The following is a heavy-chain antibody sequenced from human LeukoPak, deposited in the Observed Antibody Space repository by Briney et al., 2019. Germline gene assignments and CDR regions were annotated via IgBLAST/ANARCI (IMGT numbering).Heavy chain of an antibody. CDR2: IYYSGST. D-gene: IGHD4-11*01. CDR1: GGSISSGDYY. CDR3: ARDRDSNYFGY. V-gene: IGHV4-30-4*01. Sequence: PSETLSLTCTVSGGSISSGDYYWSWIRQPPGKGLEWIGYIYYSGSTYYNPSLKSRVTISVDTSKNQLSLKLSSVTAADTAVYYCARDRDSNYFGYWGQGTLVTVSS. J-gene: IGHJ4*02.